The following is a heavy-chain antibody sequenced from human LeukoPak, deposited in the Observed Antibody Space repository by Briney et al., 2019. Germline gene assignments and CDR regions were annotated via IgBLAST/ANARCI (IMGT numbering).Heavy chain of an antibody. CDR1: GGSISSSSYY. CDR2: IYYSGST. D-gene: IGHD3-10*01. V-gene: IGHV4-39*01. J-gene: IGHJ4*02. CDR3: ARQATVGRTGGLFDY. Sequence: PSETLSLTCTVSGGSISSSSYYWGWIRQPPGKGLEWFGSIYYSGSTYYNPSLKSRVTISVDTSKNQFSLKLSSVTAADTAVYYCARQATVGRTGGLFDYWGQGTLVTVSS.